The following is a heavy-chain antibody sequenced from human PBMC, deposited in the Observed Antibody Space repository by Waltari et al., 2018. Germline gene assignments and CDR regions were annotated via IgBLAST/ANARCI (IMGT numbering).Heavy chain of an antibody. CDR3: ATDMSTSSPPL. Sequence: QVYLMESGGGVVLPGGSLRISCVASGLLFSRYDMHWVRQAPGKGLEWVALIRYDGSRKFYADSVKARFTISRDNSRDTLFLQMNSLRSPDTAIYYCATDMSTSSPPLWGRGTLVTVSS. V-gene: IGHV3-30*02. J-gene: IGHJ4*02. CDR2: IRYDGSRK. CDR1: GLLFSRYD.